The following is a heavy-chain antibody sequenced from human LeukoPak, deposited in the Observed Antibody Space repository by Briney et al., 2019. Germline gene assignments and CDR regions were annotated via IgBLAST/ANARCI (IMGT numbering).Heavy chain of an antibody. CDR3: ARDRRVQLWSPAGFDY. D-gene: IGHD5-18*01. CDR1: GFAFSSYI. CDR2: ISSSSIYI. V-gene: IGHV3-21*01. J-gene: IGHJ4*02. Sequence: PGGSLRLSCAASGFAFSSYILNWVRQAPGKGLEWVSSISSSSIYIYYADSLKGRFTISRDNAKNLLYLQMNSLRVEDTAVYYCARDRRVQLWSPAGFDYWGQGTLVTVSS.